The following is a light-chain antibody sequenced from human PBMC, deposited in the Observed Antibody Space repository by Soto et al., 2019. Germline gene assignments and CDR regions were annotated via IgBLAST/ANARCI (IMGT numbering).Light chain of an antibody. J-gene: IGKJ3*01. CDR3: QQYDNFPLT. CDR2: GAS. V-gene: IGKV3-15*01. CDR1: QSVGSN. Sequence: ERVMTQSPATLSVSPGERATLSCRASQSVGSNLAWYQQKPGQAPRLLIFGASSRDTAVPARFSGSGSGTAFTLTINSLQSEDFAVYFCQQYDNFPLTFGPGTKWIS.